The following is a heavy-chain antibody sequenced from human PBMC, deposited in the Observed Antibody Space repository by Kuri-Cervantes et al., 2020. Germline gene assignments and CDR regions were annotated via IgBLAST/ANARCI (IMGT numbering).Heavy chain of an antibody. V-gene: IGHV4-34*01. J-gene: IGHJ5*02. CDR3: ARGVGYCSSTNCYNWIDP. CDR2: INHSGST. D-gene: IGHD2-2*01. CDR1: GGSFSGYY. Sequence: SQTLSLTCAVYGGSFSGYYWSWIRQPPGKGLEWIGEINHSGSTNYNPSLKSRVTISVDTSKNQFSLKLSSVTPEDTAVYYCARGVGYCSSTNCYNWIDPWGQGILVTVSS.